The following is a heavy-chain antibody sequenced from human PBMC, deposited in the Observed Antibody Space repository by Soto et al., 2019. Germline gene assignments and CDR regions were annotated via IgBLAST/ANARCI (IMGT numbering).Heavy chain of an antibody. CDR2: ISGSGSSV. V-gene: IGHV3-23*01. D-gene: IGHD3-10*01. J-gene: IGHJ6*02. CDR3: AKVRASYLSASYFYYGLDV. CDR1: GFTFSHYV. Sequence: PGGSLRLSCAASGFTFSHYVLSWVRQSPERGLEWVSSISGSGSSVYVADSVRGRFIMSRDLSTNTVSLQMNSLRAEDTAVYYCAKVRASYLSASYFYYGLDVWGQGTTVTVSS.